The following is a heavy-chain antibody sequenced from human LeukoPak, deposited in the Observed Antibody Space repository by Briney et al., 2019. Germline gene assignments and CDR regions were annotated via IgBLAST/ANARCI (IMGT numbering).Heavy chain of an antibody. J-gene: IGHJ4*02. CDR2: ISAYNGNT. CDR3: ARDCSGSSCYWIH. V-gene: IGHV1-18*01. D-gene: IGHD2-15*01. CDR1: GYTFSSYG. Sequence: GGSVKVSCKASGYTFSSYGISWVRQAPGQGLEWLGYISAYNGNTNYAQKVQGRITMTTDTSTSTAYMEMRSLRSDDTAVYYCARDCSGSSCYWIHWGQGTLVTVSS.